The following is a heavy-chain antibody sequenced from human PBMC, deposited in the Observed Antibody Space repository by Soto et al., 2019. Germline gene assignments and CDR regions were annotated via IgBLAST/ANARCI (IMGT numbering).Heavy chain of an antibody. V-gene: IGHV3-48*01. Sequence: GSLRLSCAASGFTFSSYSMNWVRQAPGKGLEWVSYISSSSSTIYYADSVKGRFTISRDNAKNSLYLQMNSLRAEDTAVYYCARLPPGYYYMDVWGKGTTVTVSS. CDR3: ARLPPGYYYMDV. CDR2: ISSSSSTI. J-gene: IGHJ6*03. CDR1: GFTFSSYS. D-gene: IGHD7-27*01.